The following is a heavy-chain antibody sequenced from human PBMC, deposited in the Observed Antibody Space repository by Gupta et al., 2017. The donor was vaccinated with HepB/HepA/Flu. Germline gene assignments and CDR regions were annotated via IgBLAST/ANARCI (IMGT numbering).Heavy chain of an antibody. V-gene: IGHV3-73*01. J-gene: IGHJ4*02. CDR1: GFAFSDSD. CDR3: ISGYTNYFNC. Sequence: EVQLVESGGGLVQPGGSLTLSCAASGFAFSDSDIHWVRQASGKGPEWVGRIRSRAYRSAARYATAVRGRFTISRDDSKNTAYLQMDSLKTEDTAVYYCISGYTNYFNCWGQGTLVTVSS. D-gene: IGHD2-8*01. CDR2: IRSRAYRSAA.